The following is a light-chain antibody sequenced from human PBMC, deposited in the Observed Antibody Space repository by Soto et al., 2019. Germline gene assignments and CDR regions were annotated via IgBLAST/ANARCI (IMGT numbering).Light chain of an antibody. V-gene: IGKV1-33*01. CDR2: IAS. Sequence: DIQMTQSPSSLSASVGDRVTITCQASQDIRKNLNWYQQKPGKAPKLLIYIASNLETGAPSRFSGSGSGTDFTFTISSLRPEDVATYYCQQWHNLPITFGQGTRLEIK. CDR3: QQWHNLPIT. J-gene: IGKJ5*01. CDR1: QDIRKN.